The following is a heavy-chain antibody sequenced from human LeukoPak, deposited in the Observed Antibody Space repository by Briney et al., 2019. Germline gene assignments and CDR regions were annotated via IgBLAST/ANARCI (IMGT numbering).Heavy chain of an antibody. CDR2: INHSGST. V-gene: IGHV4-34*01. D-gene: IGHD3-10*01. J-gene: IGHJ5*02. CDR3: ARVFWWFGEGPWFDP. Sequence: SETLSLTCAVYGGSFSGYYWSWIRQPPGKGLEWIGEINHSGSTNYNPSLKSRVTISVDTSKNQFSLKLSSVTAADTAVYYCARVFWWFGEGPWFDPWGQGTLVTVSS. CDR1: GGSFSGYY.